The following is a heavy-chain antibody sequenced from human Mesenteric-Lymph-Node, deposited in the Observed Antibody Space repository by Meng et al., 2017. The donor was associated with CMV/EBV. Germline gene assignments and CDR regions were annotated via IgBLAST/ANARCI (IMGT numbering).Heavy chain of an antibody. CDR3: ARHQRWLKSEGGFNY. CDR2: INHSGST. Sequence: QGQPREWGAGLVTPSATRSLTCAVYGGSFSGYYWSWIRQPPGKGLEWIGEINHSGSTNYNPSLKSRVTISVDTSKNQFSLKLSSVTAADTAVYYCARHQRWLKSEGGFNYWGQGTLVTVSS. J-gene: IGHJ4*02. D-gene: IGHD4-23*01. V-gene: IGHV4-34*01. CDR1: GGSFSGYY.